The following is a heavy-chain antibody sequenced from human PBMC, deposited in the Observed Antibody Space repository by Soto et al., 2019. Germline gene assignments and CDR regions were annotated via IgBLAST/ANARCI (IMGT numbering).Heavy chain of an antibody. D-gene: IGHD6-19*01. CDR3: ARVRGYTSAFDY. CDR2: IYYSGST. CDR1: GGSISSYY. J-gene: IGHJ4*02. V-gene: IGHV4-59*01. Sequence: PSETLSLTCTVSGGSISSYYWSWIRQPPGKGLEWIGYIYYSGSTNYNPSLKSRVTISVDTSKNQFSLKLSSVTAADTAVYYCARVRGYTSAFDYWGQGTLVPVSS.